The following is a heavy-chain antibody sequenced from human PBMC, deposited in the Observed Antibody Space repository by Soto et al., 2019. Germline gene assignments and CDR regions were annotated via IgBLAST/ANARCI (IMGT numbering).Heavy chain of an antibody. CDR3: AGGGYDFWSGYYLDY. D-gene: IGHD3-3*01. CDR1: GGSVSSDSYY. Sequence: PSETLSLTCTVSGGSVSSDSYYWSWIRQPPGKGLEWIGYIDYSGSTNYNPSLKRRVTRAGDTSKNQFCLKLSSVTAADTAVYYGAGGGYDFWSGYYLDYWGQGTLVTVSS. J-gene: IGHJ4*02. V-gene: IGHV4-61*01. CDR2: IDYSGST.